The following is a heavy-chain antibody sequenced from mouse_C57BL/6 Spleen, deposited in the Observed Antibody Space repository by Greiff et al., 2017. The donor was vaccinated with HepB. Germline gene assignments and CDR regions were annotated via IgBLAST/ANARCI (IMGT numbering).Heavy chain of an antibody. J-gene: IGHJ2*01. CDR3: ARSIVYYGYDEYYFDY. CDR1: GYTFTSYW. Sequence: VQLQQSGAELVRPGSSVKLSCKASGYTFTSYWMDWVKQRPGQGLEWIGNIYPSDSETHYNQKFKDKATLTVDKSSSTAYMQLSSLTSEDSAVYYCARSIVYYGYDEYYFDYWGQGTTLTVSS. D-gene: IGHD2-2*01. CDR2: IYPSDSET. V-gene: IGHV1-61*01.